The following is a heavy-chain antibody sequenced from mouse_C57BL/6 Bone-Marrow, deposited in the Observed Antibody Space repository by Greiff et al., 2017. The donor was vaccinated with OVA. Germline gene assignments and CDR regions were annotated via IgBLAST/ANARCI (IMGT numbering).Heavy chain of an antibody. J-gene: IGHJ3*01. D-gene: IGHD2-4*01. CDR1: GYTFTSYW. V-gene: IGHV1-64*01. CDR2: IHPNSGRT. Sequence: QVQLQQPGAELVKPGASVKLSCKASGYTFTSYWMHWVKQRPGQGLEWIGMIHPNSGRTNYNEKFKSKATLTVDKSSSTAYMQLSSLTSEDSAVYYCARVDDYDLFAYWGQGTLVTVSA. CDR3: ARVDDYDLFAY.